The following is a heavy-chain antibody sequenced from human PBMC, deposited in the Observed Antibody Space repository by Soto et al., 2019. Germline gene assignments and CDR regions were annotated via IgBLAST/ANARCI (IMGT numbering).Heavy chain of an antibody. CDR2: FNWNSVSA. V-gene: IGHV3-9*01. CDR1: GFTFDDYA. Sequence: SLRLSCSASGFTFDDYAMHWVRQAPGKGLEWVPGFNWNSVSAGYADSVKGRFTISRDNAKNSLYLQMNSLRAEDTALYYCAKDISGSYSGPYFDCWGQGTLVTVSS. J-gene: IGHJ4*02. CDR3: AKDISGSYSGPYFDC. D-gene: IGHD1-26*01.